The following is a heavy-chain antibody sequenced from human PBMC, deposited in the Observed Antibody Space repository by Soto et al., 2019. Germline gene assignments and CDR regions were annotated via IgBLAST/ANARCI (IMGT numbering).Heavy chain of an antibody. V-gene: IGHV4-34*01. J-gene: IGHJ4*02. CDR1: GGSFSGYY. Sequence: QVQLQQWGAGLLKPSETLSLTCAVYGGSFSGYYWSWIRQPPGKGLEWIGEINHSGSTNYNPSLKSRVTISVDTSKNQFSLKLSSVTAADTAVYYCARGQSSLLLDCGGQGVLVTVSS. CDR2: INHSGST. D-gene: IGHD2-8*02. CDR3: ARGQSSLLLDC.